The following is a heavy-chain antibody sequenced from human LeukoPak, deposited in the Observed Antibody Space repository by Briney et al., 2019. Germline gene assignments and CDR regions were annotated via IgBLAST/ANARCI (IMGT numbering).Heavy chain of an antibody. D-gene: IGHD1/OR15-1a*01. J-gene: IGHJ4*02. CDR3: TRDRMGTGPTTVDY. CDR1: GFTFSTYW. CDR2: INPDGTTT. V-gene: IGHV3-74*01. Sequence: GGSLRLSCAASGFTFSTYWMHWVRQAPGKGLVWVSRINPDGTTTSYADSVKGRLTISRDNAKDTVYLQMNSLRAEDTAVYYCTRDRMGTGPTTVDYWGQGTLVTVSS.